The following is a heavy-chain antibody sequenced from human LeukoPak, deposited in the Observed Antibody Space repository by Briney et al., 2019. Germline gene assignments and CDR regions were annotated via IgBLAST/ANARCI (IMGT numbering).Heavy chain of an antibody. CDR1: GGSISSYY. CDR3: ARDNRDYYYMDV. V-gene: IGHV4-59*01. J-gene: IGHJ6*03. Sequence: SETLSLTCTVSGGSISSYYWSWIRQPPGKGLEWIGYIYYSGSTNYNPSLKSRVTISVDTSKNQFSLKLSSVTAADTAVYYCARDNRDYYYMDVWGKGTTVTVSS. D-gene: IGHD1-14*01. CDR2: IYYSGST.